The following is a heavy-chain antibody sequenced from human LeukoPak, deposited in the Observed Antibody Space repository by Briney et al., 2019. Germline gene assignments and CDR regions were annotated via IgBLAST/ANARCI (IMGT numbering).Heavy chain of an antibody. CDR1: RFTFDEYG. CDR3: ARWGFPIYYYYMDV. Sequence: GGSLRLSCAASRFTFDEYGMSWVRQTAGKGLGWVSGINWNGRSIGYADSVKGRFTISRDNAKNSLYLQLNSLRAEDTAVYYCARWGFPIYYYYMDVWGKGTTVTVSS. J-gene: IGHJ6*03. CDR2: INWNGRSI. V-gene: IGHV3-20*04. D-gene: IGHD3-16*01.